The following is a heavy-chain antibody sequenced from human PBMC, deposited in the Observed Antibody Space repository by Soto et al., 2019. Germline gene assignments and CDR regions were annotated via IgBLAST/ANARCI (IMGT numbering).Heavy chain of an antibody. D-gene: IGHD2-15*01. CDR2: IIPIFGTA. V-gene: IGHV1-69*01. CDR1: GGTFSSYA. Sequence: QVQLVQSGAEVKKPGSSVKVSCKASGGTFSSYAISWVRQAPGQGLEWMGGIIPIFGTANYAQKFQGRVTITADESKSTAYMELSSRRSEDTAVYYCASQCSGGSCPKDPYYYYGMDVWGQGTTVTVSS. CDR3: ASQCSGGSCPKDPYYYYGMDV. J-gene: IGHJ6*02.